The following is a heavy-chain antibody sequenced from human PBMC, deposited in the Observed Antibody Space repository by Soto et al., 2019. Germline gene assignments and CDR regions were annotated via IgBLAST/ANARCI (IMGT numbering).Heavy chain of an antibody. J-gene: IGHJ6*02. V-gene: IGHV1-18*01. CDR1: GYTFTSYG. Sequence: ASVKVSCKASGYTFTSYGISWVRQAPGQGLEWMGWIRAYNGNTNYAQKLQGRVTMTTDTSTSTAYMELRSLRSGDTAVYYCTREGSAPYYYYGMDAWGQGTTVTVSS. CDR3: TREGSAPYYYYGMDA. CDR2: IRAYNGNT. D-gene: IGHD3-10*01.